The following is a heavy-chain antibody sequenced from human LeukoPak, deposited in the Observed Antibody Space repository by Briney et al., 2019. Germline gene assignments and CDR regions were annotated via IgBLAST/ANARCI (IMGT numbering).Heavy chain of an antibody. D-gene: IGHD3-10*01. CDR2: IKQDGSEQ. V-gene: IGHV3-7*04. Sequence: GGSLRLSCAASGFTFSSYWMSWVRQAPGKGLEWVANIKQDGSEQYYVASVRGRFTISRDNAKNSLYLQINSLRVEDTALYYCARKCYGSGAFDCWRQGTLVTVSS. CDR1: GFTFSSYW. J-gene: IGHJ4*02. CDR3: ARKCYGSGAFDC.